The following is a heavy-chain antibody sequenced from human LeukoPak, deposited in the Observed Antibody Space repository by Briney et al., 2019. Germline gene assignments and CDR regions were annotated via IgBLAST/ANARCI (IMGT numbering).Heavy chain of an antibody. V-gene: IGHV3-23*01. D-gene: IGHD2-21*02. CDR3: AKDPILTVVNWFDS. Sequence: GGSLRLSCAATGFAFSSYGMSWVRQAPGKGLEFVAAINGGATYTYYADSVKGRFTISRDNSKKTLYLQMNSLRAEDTAVYYCAKDPILTVVNWFDSWGLGTLVSVSS. CDR2: INGGATYT. CDR1: GFAFSSYG. J-gene: IGHJ5*01.